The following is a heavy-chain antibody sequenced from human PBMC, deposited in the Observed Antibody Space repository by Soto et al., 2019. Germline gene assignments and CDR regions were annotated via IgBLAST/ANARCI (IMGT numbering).Heavy chain of an antibody. J-gene: IGHJ4*02. CDR2: ISGSGGST. V-gene: IGHV3-23*01. D-gene: IGHD4-17*01. Sequence: EVQLLESGGGLVQPGGSLRLSCAASGFTFSSYAMSWVRQAPGKGLEWVSAISGSGGSTYYADSVKGRFTISRDNSKNTLYLQMNSLRAEDTAVYYCAKDRDYCDSIRPTYYFDYWGQGTLVTVSS. CDR1: GFTFSSYA. CDR3: AKDRDYCDSIRPTYYFDY.